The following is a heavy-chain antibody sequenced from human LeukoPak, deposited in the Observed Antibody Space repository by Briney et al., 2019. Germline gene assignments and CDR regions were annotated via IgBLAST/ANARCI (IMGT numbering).Heavy chain of an antibody. Sequence: PSETLSLTCTVSGTSITSHYWSWLRQPPGKGLEWIGHIYYSGTTDYNSSLKGRVTISVDTSRNQCSLKLNSVTAADTAVYFCARGHFGLDVWGQGTTVTASS. CDR1: GTSITSHY. V-gene: IGHV4-59*11. CDR2: IYYSGTT. CDR3: ARGHFGLDV. J-gene: IGHJ6*02.